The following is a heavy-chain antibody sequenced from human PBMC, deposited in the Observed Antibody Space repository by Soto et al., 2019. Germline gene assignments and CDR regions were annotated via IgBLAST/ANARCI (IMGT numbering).Heavy chain of an antibody. Sequence: SETLSLTCTVSGGSISSYYWSWIRQPPGKGLEWIGYIYYSGSTNYNPSLKSRVTISVDTSKNQFSLKLSSVTAADTAVYYCARSRITIFGVVTNPTYYFDYWGQGTLVTVSS. CDR1: GGSISSYY. CDR2: IYYSGST. J-gene: IGHJ4*02. V-gene: IGHV4-59*01. CDR3: ARSRITIFGVVTNPTYYFDY. D-gene: IGHD3-3*01.